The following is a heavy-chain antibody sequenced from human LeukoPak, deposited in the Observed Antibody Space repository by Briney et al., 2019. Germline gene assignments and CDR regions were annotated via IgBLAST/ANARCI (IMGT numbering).Heavy chain of an antibody. D-gene: IGHD2-2*01. CDR3: ATGLIEYQLLRVFDY. Sequence: ASVKVSCKVSGYTLTELSMHWVRQAPGKGLEWMGGFDPEDGETIYAQKFQGRVTMTEDTSTDTAYMELSSLRSEDTAVYYCATGLIEYQLLRVFDYWGQGTLVTVSS. J-gene: IGHJ4*02. CDR1: GYTLTELS. CDR2: FDPEDGET. V-gene: IGHV1-24*01.